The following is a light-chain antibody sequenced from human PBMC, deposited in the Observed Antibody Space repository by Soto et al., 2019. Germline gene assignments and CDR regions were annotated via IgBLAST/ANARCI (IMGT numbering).Light chain of an antibody. CDR1: SSDIGAYDY. J-gene: IGLJ1*01. Sequence: QAAVTQAASLSGSPGQSITISCTGTSSDIGAYDYVSWFQQHPGKAPKLMISEVNNRPSGVSNRFSGSKSGNTAYLTISGLQVEDEAEYFCLSFPPTSTHVVGTGTKVTVL. V-gene: IGLV2-14*01. CDR3: LSFPPTSTHV. CDR2: EVN.